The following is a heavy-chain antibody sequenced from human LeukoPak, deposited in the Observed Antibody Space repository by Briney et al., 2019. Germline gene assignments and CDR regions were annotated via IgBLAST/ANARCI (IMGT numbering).Heavy chain of an antibody. Sequence: SETLSLTCAVYGGSFSGYYWSWIRQPPGKGLEWIGEINHSGSTNYNPSLKSRVTISVDTSKNQFSLKLSSVTAADTAVYYCARGPLITMVRGVITFPSFDYWGQGTLVTVSS. V-gene: IGHV4-34*01. CDR2: INHSGST. CDR1: GGSFSGYY. J-gene: IGHJ4*02. CDR3: ARGPLITMVRGVITFPSFDY. D-gene: IGHD3-10*01.